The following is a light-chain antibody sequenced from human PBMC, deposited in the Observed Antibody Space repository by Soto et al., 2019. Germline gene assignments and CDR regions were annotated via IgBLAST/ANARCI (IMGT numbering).Light chain of an antibody. V-gene: IGKV1-5*01. Sequence: DIHMTQSPSTLAASVGDRVTVTCRASESISGWLAWYQQKPGKAPKLLIYDASSLESGVSSRFSGSGSGTDFTLTISSLQPDDFVTYYCQQYDSYPWTFGQGTKVEIK. CDR2: DAS. CDR1: ESISGW. J-gene: IGKJ1*01. CDR3: QQYDSYPWT.